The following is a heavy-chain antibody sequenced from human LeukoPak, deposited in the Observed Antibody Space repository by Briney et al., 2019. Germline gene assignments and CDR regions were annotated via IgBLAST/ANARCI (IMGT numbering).Heavy chain of an antibody. V-gene: IGHV4-34*01. Sequence: SETLSLTCAVHGGSFSGFYWTWIRQSPKKGLEWIGEISYSGTTNYNPSLKSRVTISVDTSKNQFSLKLNSVTAADTAVYYCARHYGPWGQGTLVTVSS. CDR2: ISYSGTT. CDR1: GGSFSGFY. J-gene: IGHJ5*02. D-gene: IGHD3-16*01. CDR3: ARHYGP.